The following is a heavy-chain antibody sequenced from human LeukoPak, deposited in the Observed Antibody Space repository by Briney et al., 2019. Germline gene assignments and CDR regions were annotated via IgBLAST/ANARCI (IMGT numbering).Heavy chain of an antibody. Sequence: ASVKVSCKASGYTFTSYDINWVRQATGQGLERMGWMNPNSGNTGYAQKFQGRVTMTRNTSISTAYMELSSLRSEDTAVYYCARGGGADTWIQLHRNYYYYYMDVWGKGTTVTVSS. V-gene: IGHV1-8*01. CDR3: ARGGGADTWIQLHRNYYYYYMDV. CDR1: GYTFTSYD. CDR2: MNPNSGNT. D-gene: IGHD5-18*01. J-gene: IGHJ6*03.